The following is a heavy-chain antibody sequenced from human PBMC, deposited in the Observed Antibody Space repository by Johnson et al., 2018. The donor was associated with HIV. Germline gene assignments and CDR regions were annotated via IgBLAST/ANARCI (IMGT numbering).Heavy chain of an antibody. CDR2: IYSGDST. D-gene: IGHD5-24*01. J-gene: IGHJ3*02. V-gene: IGHV3-66*01. Sequence: VQLVESGGGLVQPGGSLRLSCAASGLTVSTNDINWVRQAPGKGLEWVAIIYSGDSTYYADSLEGRFTISRDKSKNPGYLQMNSLRVEDTAVYYCARDGPGDGNAMGGSGAFDIWGQGTMVTVSS. CDR1: GLTVSTND. CDR3: ARDGPGDGNAMGGSGAFDI.